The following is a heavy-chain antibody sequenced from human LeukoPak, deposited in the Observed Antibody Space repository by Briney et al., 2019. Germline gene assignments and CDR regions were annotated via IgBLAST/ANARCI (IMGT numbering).Heavy chain of an antibody. CDR2: INPNSGGT. CDR3: ATQTWGDGYNNFDY. J-gene: IGHJ4*02. V-gene: IGHV1-2*02. Sequence: AASVKVSCKASGYTFTGYYMHWVRQAPGQGLEWMGWINPNSGGTNYAQKFQGRVTMTRDTSISTAYMELSRLRSDDTAVYYCATQTWGDGYNNFDYWGQGTLVTVSS. CDR1: GYTFTGYY. D-gene: IGHD5-24*01.